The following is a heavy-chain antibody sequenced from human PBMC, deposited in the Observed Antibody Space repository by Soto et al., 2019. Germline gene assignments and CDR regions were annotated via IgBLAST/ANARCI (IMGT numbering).Heavy chain of an antibody. Sequence: QVQLVESGGGLVKPGGSLRLSCAASGFTFGDYYMTWIRQTPGKGLEWVSYISHSSHYTKYADSGKGRFTVSTHNAKNSLYFQMISLSAADTAVYYCAREARPGTNDFDYWGQGTLITVSS. CDR1: GFTFGDYY. D-gene: IGHD1-1*01. CDR3: AREARPGTNDFDY. V-gene: IGHV3-11*05. CDR2: ISHSSHYT. J-gene: IGHJ4*02.